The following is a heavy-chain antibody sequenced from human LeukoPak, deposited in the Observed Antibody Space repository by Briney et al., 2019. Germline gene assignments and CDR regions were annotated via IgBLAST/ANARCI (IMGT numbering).Heavy chain of an antibody. D-gene: IGHD5-24*01. CDR2: IYYSGST. J-gene: IGHJ4*02. CDR3: ARDLGYNYDY. CDR1: GGSISSYY. V-gene: IGHV4-59*01. Sequence: SETLSLTCTVSGGSISSYYWSWIRQPPGKGLEWVGYIYYSGSTNYNPSLKSRVTISVDTSKNQFSLKLSSVTAADTAVYYCARDLGYNYDYWGQGTLVTVSS.